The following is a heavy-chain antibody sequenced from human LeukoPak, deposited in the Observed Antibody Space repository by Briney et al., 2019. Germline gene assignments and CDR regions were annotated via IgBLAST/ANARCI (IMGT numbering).Heavy chain of an antibody. J-gene: IGHJ5*02. V-gene: IGHV4-4*07. CDR2: IYTSGST. Sequence: ASETLSLTCTVSGGSISSYYWSWIRQPAGKGLEWIGRIYTSGSTNYNPSLKSRVTMSVDTSKNQFSLKLSSVTAADTAVYYCAGDFWSGTANWFDPWGQGTLVTVSS. CDR1: GGSISSYY. CDR3: AGDFWSGTANWFDP. D-gene: IGHD3-3*01.